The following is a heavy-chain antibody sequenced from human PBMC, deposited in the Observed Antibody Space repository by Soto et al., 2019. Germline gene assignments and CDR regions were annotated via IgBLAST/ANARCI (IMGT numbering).Heavy chain of an antibody. CDR2: IYYSGST. V-gene: IGHV4-59*01. Sequence: SESLSLTCTVSGGSISSYYWSWIRQPPGKGLEWIGYIYYSGSTNYNPSPKSRVTISVDTSKNQFSLKLSSVTAADTAVYYCASSYYYGSGSPPGYWGQGTLVTVSS. J-gene: IGHJ4*02. CDR1: GGSISSYY. D-gene: IGHD3-10*01. CDR3: ASSYYYGSGSPPGY.